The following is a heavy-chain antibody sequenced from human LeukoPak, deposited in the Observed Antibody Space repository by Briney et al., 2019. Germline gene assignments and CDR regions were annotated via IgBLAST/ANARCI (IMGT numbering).Heavy chain of an antibody. D-gene: IGHD3-22*01. CDR1: GGSISSGDYY. J-gene: IGHJ4*02. CDR3: ARAIYDSSGYCYFDY. Sequence: SQTLSLTCTVSGGSISSGDYYWSWIRQPPGKGLEWIGYIYYSGSTYYNPSLKSRVTISVDTSKNQFSLKLSSVTAAGTAVYYCARAIYDSSGYCYFDYWGQGTLVTVSS. CDR2: IYYSGST. V-gene: IGHV4-30-4*01.